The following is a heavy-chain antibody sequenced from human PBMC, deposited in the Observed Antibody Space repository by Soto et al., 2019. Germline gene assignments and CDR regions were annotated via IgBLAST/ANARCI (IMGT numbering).Heavy chain of an antibody. D-gene: IGHD3-3*01. CDR1: GFTFSSYA. V-gene: IGHV3-23*01. Sequence: GGSLRLSCAASGFTFSSYAMSWVRQAPGKGLEWVSHISGSGGGTYYAESVKGRFTISRDNSKNTLSLQMNSLRADDTAVYYCAKVWNYDFWSGYYPLFDYWGQGTLVTVSS. CDR2: ISGSGGGT. J-gene: IGHJ4*02. CDR3: AKVWNYDFWSGYYPLFDY.